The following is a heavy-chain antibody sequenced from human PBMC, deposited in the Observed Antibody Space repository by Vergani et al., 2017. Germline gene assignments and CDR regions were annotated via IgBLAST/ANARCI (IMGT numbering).Heavy chain of an antibody. D-gene: IGHD2-2*01. CDR2: IDPSDSYT. CDR3: ARRYCSSTSCYEGDYYYGMDV. J-gene: IGHJ6*02. CDR1: GYSFTSYW. Sequence: EVQLVQSGAEVKKPGESLRISCKGSGYSFTSYWISWVRQMPGKGLEWMGRIDPSDSYTNYRPSFQGNVTISADKSISTAYWQWSSLTASDTSMYYCARRYCSSTSCYEGDYYYGMDVWGQGTTVTVSS. V-gene: IGHV5-10-1*03.